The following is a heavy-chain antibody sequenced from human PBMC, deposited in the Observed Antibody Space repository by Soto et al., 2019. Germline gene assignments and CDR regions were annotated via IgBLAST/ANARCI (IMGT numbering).Heavy chain of an antibody. CDR1: GGSVSSGRYY. Sequence: QVQLQESGPGLVKASETLSLTCTVSGGSVSSGRYYWSWIRQPPGKGLEWIGYMFDSGSTNYNPSLKTRVTLAVDTSKNQFSLKLSSVTAADTAVYYCARAYYYGSGRGRSMDVWGQGTTVTVSS. V-gene: IGHV4-61*01. J-gene: IGHJ6*02. D-gene: IGHD3-10*01. CDR3: ARAYYYGSGRGRSMDV. CDR2: MFDSGST.